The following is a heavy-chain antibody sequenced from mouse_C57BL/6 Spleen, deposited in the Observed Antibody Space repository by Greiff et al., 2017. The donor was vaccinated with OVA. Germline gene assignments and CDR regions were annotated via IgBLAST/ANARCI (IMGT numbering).Heavy chain of an antibody. V-gene: IGHV5-9-1*02. J-gene: IGHJ4*01. CDR3: TRASYPYAMDY. CDR1: GFTFSSYA. Sequence: LQQSVEGLVKPGGSLKLSCAASGFTFSSYAMSWVRQTPEKRLEWVAYISSGGDYIYYADTVKGRFTISRDNARNTLYLQMSSLKSEDTAMYYCTRASYPYAMDYWGQGTSVTVSS. D-gene: IGHD2-10*01. CDR2: ISSGGDYI.